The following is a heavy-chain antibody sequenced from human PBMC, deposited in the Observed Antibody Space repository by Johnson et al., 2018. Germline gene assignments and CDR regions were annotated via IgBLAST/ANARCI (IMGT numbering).Heavy chain of an antibody. CDR2: IKQDGREK. CDR3: ARQGAAVLDAFES. D-gene: IGHD6-13*01. V-gene: IGHV3-7*01. J-gene: IGHJ3*01. CDR1: GFSFSSYW. Sequence: VQLAQSGGGLVQPGGSLRLSCAGAGFSFSSYWMSWVRQAPGKGLEWVANIKQDGREKYYLDAVKGRFTSFRDNAKKSVTLQMGSLRVEDTAIYYCARQGAAVLDAFESWGQGTMVTVSS.